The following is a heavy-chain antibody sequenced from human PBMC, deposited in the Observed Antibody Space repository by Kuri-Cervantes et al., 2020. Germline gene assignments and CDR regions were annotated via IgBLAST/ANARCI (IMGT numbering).Heavy chain of an antibody. Sequence: LSCAVYGGSFSGYYWSWIRQPPGKGLEWIGEINHSGSTNYNPSLKRRVTISVDTSKNQFSLKLSSVTAADTAVYYCARGRARLDYWGQGTLVTVSS. CDR1: GGSFSGYY. J-gene: IGHJ4*02. V-gene: IGHV4-34*01. CDR2: INHSGST. CDR3: ARGRARLDY.